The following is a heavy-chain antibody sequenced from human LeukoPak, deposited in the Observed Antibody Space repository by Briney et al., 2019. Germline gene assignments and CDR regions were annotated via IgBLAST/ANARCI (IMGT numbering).Heavy chain of an antibody. Sequence: SETLSLTCAVYGGSFSGYYWNWIRQPPGPGLEWIGEINHSGSTNYNPYLKSRGTISVDTSKNQFSLKLSSVTAADTAVYYCARAPTDMTLRRTNWFDPWGQGTLVTVSS. V-gene: IGHV4-34*01. J-gene: IGHJ5*02. CDR3: ARAPTDMTLRRTNWFDP. CDR1: GGSFSGYY. CDR2: INHSGST. D-gene: IGHD4-17*01.